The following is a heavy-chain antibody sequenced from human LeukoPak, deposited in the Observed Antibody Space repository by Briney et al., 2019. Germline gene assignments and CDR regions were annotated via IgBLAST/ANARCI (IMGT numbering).Heavy chain of an antibody. Sequence: GASVKVSCKASGYTFTSYGINWVRQGTGPGLEWMGWMNPNSGNTGYAQNVQGRVTMTRNTSISTAYMELSSLRSEDTAVYYCARAGYSSSWYPYYYDYMDVWGKGTTVTISS. V-gene: IGHV1-8*02. CDR2: MNPNSGNT. CDR1: GYTFTSYG. D-gene: IGHD6-13*01. CDR3: ARAGYSSSWYPYYYDYMDV. J-gene: IGHJ6*03.